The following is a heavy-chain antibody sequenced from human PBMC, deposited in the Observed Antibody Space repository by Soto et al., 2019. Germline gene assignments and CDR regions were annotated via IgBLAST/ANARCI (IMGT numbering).Heavy chain of an antibody. J-gene: IGHJ3*02. CDR3: ARVERGTATTVVDAFDI. CDR2: MSHSGGT. Sequence: QVQLQQWGAGLLKPSETLSLTCAVYGGFVSSGSYYWSWIRQPPGKGLEWIGEMSHSGGTHFNPSLTSRVTISVDTSKNQFSLKMSSVTAADTALYYCARVERGTATTVVDAFDIWGPGTMVTFSS. V-gene: IGHV4-34*01. CDR1: GGFVSSGSYY. D-gene: IGHD1-1*01.